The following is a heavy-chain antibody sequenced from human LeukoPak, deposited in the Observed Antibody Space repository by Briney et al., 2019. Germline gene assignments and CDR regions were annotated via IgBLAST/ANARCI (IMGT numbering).Heavy chain of an antibody. V-gene: IGHV4-59*01. CDR1: GGSISSYY. J-gene: IGHJ4*02. CDR2: IYYSGST. D-gene: IGHD6-13*01. Sequence: PSETLSLTCTVSGGSISSYYWSWIRQPPGKGLEWIGYIYYSGSTNYNPSLKSRVTISVDTSKNQFSLKLSSVTAADTAVYYCARDLTLGSSSAFDYWGQGTLVTVSS. CDR3: ARDLTLGSSSAFDY.